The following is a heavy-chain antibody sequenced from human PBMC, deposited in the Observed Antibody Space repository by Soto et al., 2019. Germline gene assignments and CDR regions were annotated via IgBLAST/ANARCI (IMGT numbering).Heavy chain of an antibody. J-gene: IGHJ4*02. Sequence: EVQLLESGGGLVQPGGSLRLSCAASGFTFSSYAMSWVRQAPGKGLEWVSAISGSGGSTYYADSVKGRFTISRDNSKNKRYLQMNRLRAEDTGVYYCAKGGAPGSAATYAYWGQGTLVTVSS. D-gene: IGHD1-26*01. CDR1: GFTFSSYA. CDR3: AKGGAPGSAATYAY. CDR2: ISGSGGST. V-gene: IGHV3-23*01.